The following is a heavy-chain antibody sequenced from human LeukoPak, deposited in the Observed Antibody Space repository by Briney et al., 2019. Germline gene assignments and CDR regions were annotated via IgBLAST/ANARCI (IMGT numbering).Heavy chain of an antibody. CDR3: ARAPFSGRGTFDP. V-gene: IGHV1-69*04. J-gene: IGHJ5*02. CDR1: GGTFSSYA. Sequence: SVKVSCKASGGTFSSYAISWVRQAPGQGLEWMGRSIPILGIANYAQKFQGRVTITADKSTSTAYMELSSLRSEDTAVYYCARAPFSGRGTFDPWGQGTLVTVSS. CDR2: SIPILGIA. D-gene: IGHD5-12*01.